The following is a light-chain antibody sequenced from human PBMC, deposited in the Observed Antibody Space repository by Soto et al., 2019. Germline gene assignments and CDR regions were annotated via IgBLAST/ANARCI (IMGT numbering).Light chain of an antibody. CDR3: QQSVA. CDR1: QDISNY. Sequence: DIQMTQSPSSLSASVGDRVTITCQASQDISNYLNWYQQKPGKAPKLLIYDASNLETGVPSRFSGSGSGTDFPFTISSLQPEDIATYYCQQSVAFGQGTKVEIK. V-gene: IGKV1-33*01. CDR2: DAS. J-gene: IGKJ1*01.